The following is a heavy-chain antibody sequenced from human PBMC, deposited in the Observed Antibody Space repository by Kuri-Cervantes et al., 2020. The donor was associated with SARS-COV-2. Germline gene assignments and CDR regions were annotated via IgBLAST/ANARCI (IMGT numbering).Heavy chain of an antibody. CDR2: VNHNGVA. CDR1: GCTLSGSY. V-gene: IGHV4-34*01. D-gene: IGHD2-21*01. Sequence: SETLSLTCAVYGCTLSGSYWSWIRQSPGKRLEWIGEVNHNGVANYNPPLRSRVTISVDTSKNQFSLQLRSVTAADTAVYYCAREGGGCGGDCYYGYYYYYMDVWGKGTTVTVSS. CDR3: AREGGGCGGDCYYGYYYYYMDV. J-gene: IGHJ6*03.